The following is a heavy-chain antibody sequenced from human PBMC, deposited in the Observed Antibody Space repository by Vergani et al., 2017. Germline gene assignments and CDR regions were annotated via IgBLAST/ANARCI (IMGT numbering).Heavy chain of an antibody. V-gene: IGHV1-2*02. D-gene: IGHD2-15*01. J-gene: IGHJ3*02. CDR1: GYTFTGYY. CDR2: INPNSGGT. CDR3: ARVRDIVVVVAATTGAFDI. Sequence: QVQLVQSGAEVKKPGASVKVSCKASGYTFTGYYMHWVRQAPGQGLEWMGWINPNSGGTNYAQKFQGRVTMTRDTSISTAYMELSRLRSDDTAVYYCARVRDIVVVVAATTGAFDIWGQGTMVTVSS.